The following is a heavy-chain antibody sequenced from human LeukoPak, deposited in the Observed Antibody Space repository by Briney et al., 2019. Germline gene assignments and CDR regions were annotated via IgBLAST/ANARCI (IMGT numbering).Heavy chain of an antibody. Sequence: ASVSVSCKVSVYNFIELSIHWVRQGPGKGLEWMGGFDPEEGEIIYAQKFQGRVTMTEDTSTDTGYMELSGLRSDDTAVYYCAAVVLGEPRYRGTEYFQHWGRGTVVAVSS. CDR1: VYNFIELS. D-gene: IGHD3-10*02. V-gene: IGHV1-24*01. CDR2: FDPEEGEI. CDR3: AAVVLGEPRYRGTEYFQH. J-gene: IGHJ1*01.